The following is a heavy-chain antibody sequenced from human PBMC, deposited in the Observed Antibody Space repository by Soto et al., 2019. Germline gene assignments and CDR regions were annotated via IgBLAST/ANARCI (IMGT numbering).Heavy chain of an antibody. CDR1: DDSINSDKYY. D-gene: IGHD3-3*01. CDR3: ARLEGLATISDYFAF. V-gene: IGHV4-39*01. J-gene: IGHJ4*02. Sequence: SETLSLTCSVSDDSINSDKYYWGWIRQPPGKGLEWIGSIYYRGNAYYNPSLQTRVTISLDKSRSQFSLKLNSVTAADSAVYFCARLEGLATISDYFAFWSRGALVTVSS. CDR2: IYYRGNA.